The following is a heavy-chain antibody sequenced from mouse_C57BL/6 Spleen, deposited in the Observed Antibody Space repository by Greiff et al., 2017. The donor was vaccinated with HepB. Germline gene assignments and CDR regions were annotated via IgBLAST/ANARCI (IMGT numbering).Heavy chain of an antibody. Sequence: EVMLVESGGGLVQPKGSLKLSCAASGFSFNTYAMNWVRQAPGKGLEWVARIRSKSNNYATYYADSVKDRFTISRDDSESMLYLQMNNLKTEDTAMYYCVRQGDYGSRYAMDYWGQGTSVTVSS. V-gene: IGHV10-1*01. D-gene: IGHD1-1*01. CDR2: IRSKSNNYAT. J-gene: IGHJ4*01. CDR3: VRQGDYGSRYAMDY. CDR1: GFSFNTYA.